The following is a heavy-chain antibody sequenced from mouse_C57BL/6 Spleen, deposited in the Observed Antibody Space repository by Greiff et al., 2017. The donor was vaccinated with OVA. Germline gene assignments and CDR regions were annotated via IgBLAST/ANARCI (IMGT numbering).Heavy chain of an antibody. CDR3: ARRDDGSLDY. D-gene: IGHD2-3*01. V-gene: IGHV1-52*01. Sequence: VQLQQPGAELVRPGSSVKLSCKASGYTFTSYWMHWVKQRPIQGLEWIGNIDPSDSETHYNQKFKDKATLTVDKSSSTAYMQLSSLTSEYSAVYYCARRDDGSLDYWGQGTTLTVSS. CDR2: IDPSDSET. J-gene: IGHJ2*01. CDR1: GYTFTSYW.